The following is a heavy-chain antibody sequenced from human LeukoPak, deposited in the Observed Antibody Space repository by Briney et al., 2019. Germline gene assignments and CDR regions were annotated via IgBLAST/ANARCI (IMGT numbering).Heavy chain of an antibody. J-gene: IGHJ3*02. D-gene: IGHD3-16*01. Sequence: PGRSLRLSCAASGFTFDDYAMDWVRQAPGKGLEWVSGISWKSGSIGYADSVKGRFTISRDSAKNSLYLQMNSLRAEDTALYYCAKGQFKWGRGDAFDIWGQGTMVTVS. CDR2: ISWKSGSI. V-gene: IGHV3-9*01. CDR1: GFTFDDYA. CDR3: AKGQFKWGRGDAFDI.